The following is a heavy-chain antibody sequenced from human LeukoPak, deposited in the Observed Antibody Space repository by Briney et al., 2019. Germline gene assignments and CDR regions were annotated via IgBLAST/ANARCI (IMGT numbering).Heavy chain of an antibody. J-gene: IGHJ3*02. Sequence: PAESLRLSCAVSGFTFSSFSMTWVRQAAGAVLEWVCGVSGGGSRTYYANSVKGWFTISRDNSNNTLFLQMHSLRADDTALYYCAKHTYYDHGDFATWGQGTMVIFSS. V-gene: IGHV3-23*01. CDR2: VSGGGSRT. D-gene: IGHD3-22*01. CDR1: GFTFSSFS. CDR3: AKHTYYDHGDFAT.